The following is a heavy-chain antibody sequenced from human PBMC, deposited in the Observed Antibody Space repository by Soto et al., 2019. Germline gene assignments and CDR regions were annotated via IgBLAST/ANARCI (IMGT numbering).Heavy chain of an antibody. CDR2: IYYSGST. Sequence: SETLSLTCTVSGGSISSSSYYWGWIRQPPGKGLEWIGSIYYSGSTYYNPSLKSRVTISVDTSKNQFSLKLSSVTAADTAVYYCARGFGAPSQGMDVWGQGTTVTVSS. D-gene: IGHD3-16*01. CDR1: GGSISSSSYY. CDR3: ARGFGAPSQGMDV. J-gene: IGHJ6*02. V-gene: IGHV4-39*07.